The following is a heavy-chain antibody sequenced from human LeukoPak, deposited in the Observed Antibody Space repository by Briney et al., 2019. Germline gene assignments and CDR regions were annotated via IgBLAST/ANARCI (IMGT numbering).Heavy chain of an antibody. CDR1: GFTFSDYY. CDR3: VKGRGGYVKHKTFDY. Sequence: GGSLRHSCAASGFTFSDYYMSWIRQAPGKGLEWVSYISSSGSTIYYPDSVKGRFTISRDNAKNSLYLQMNNLGAEGTAVYYCVKGRGGYVKHKTFDYWGQGSLVTVSS. D-gene: IGHD5-12*01. CDR2: ISSSGSTI. J-gene: IGHJ4*02. V-gene: IGHV3-11*04.